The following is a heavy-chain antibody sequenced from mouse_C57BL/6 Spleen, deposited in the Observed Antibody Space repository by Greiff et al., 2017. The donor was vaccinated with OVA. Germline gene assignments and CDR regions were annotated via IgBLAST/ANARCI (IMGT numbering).Heavy chain of an antibody. CDR2: INPSNGGT. D-gene: IGHD1-1*01. Sequence: VQLQQPGTELVKPGASVKLSCKASGYTFTSYWMHWVKQRPGQGLEWIGNINPSNGGTNYNEKFKSKATLTVDKSSSTAYMQLSSLTSEDSAVYYCARWAGRDYYGSSLHYAMDYWGQGTSVTVSS. J-gene: IGHJ4*01. CDR1: GYTFTSYW. CDR3: ARWAGRDYYGSSLHYAMDY. V-gene: IGHV1-53*01.